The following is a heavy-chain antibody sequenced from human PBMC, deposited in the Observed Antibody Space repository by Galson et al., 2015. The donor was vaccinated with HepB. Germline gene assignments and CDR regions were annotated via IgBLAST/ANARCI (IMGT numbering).Heavy chain of an antibody. Sequence: SLRLSCAASGFTFSSYGMHWVRQAPGKGLEWVSAISGSGGSTYYADSVKGRFTISRDNSKNTLYLQMNSLRAEDTAVYYCAKDQWELLPHYYYGMDVWGQGTTVTVSS. V-gene: IGHV3-23*01. CDR2: ISGSGGST. CDR1: GFTFSSYG. D-gene: IGHD1-26*01. CDR3: AKDQWELLPHYYYGMDV. J-gene: IGHJ6*02.